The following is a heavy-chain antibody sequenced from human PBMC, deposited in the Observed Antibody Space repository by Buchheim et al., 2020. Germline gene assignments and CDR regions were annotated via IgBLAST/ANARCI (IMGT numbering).Heavy chain of an antibody. CDR2: IYYYGST. J-gene: IGHJ6*02. Sequence: QVQLQESGPGLVKPSQTLSLTCTVSGDSINSGYSWTWIRQHPGKGLEWIGCIYYYGSTYYNPSLESRVTISIDTSKNQFSLKLSSVTAADTAVYYCVRDVGEGGMDVWGQGTT. CDR1: GDSINSGYS. V-gene: IGHV4-31*03. CDR3: VRDVGEGGMDV. D-gene: IGHD1-26*01.